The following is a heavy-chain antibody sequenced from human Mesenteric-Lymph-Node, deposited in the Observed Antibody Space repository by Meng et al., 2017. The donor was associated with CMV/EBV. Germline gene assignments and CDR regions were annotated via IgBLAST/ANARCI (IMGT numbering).Heavy chain of an antibody. CDR2: IYYSGST. Sequence: GSLRLSCTVSGGSISSSSYYWGWIRQPPGKGLEWIGSIYYSGSTYYNPSLKSRVTISVDTSKNQFSLKLSSVTAADTAVYYCAREGSGYLGYYYYGMDVWGQGTTVTVSS. D-gene: IGHD7-27*01. V-gene: IGHV4-39*07. J-gene: IGHJ6*02. CDR3: AREGSGYLGYYYYGMDV. CDR1: GGSISSSSYY.